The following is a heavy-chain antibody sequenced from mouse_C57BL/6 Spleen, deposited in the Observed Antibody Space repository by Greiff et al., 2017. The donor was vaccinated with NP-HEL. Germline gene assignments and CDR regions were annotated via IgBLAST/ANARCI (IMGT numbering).Heavy chain of an antibody. CDR1: GYTFTSYW. J-gene: IGHJ4*01. D-gene: IGHD2-12*01. Sequence: QVQLQQPGAELVRPGSSVKLSCKASGYTFTSYWRHWVKQRPIQGLEWIGNIDPSDSETHYNQKFKDKATLTVDKSSSTAYMQLSSLTSEDSAVYYCARESYDDAMDYWGQGTSVTVSS. CDR2: IDPSDSET. CDR3: ARESYDDAMDY. V-gene: IGHV1-52*01.